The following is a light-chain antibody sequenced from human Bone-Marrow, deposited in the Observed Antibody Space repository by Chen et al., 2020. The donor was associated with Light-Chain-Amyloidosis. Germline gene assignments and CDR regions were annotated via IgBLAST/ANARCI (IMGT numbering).Light chain of an antibody. CDR2: EVT. CDR1: SSDVGGDTH. V-gene: IGLV2-14*01. J-gene: IGLJ1*01. Sequence: QSALTQPASVSGSPGQSITISCTGTSSDVGGDTHVSWYQQHPDKATKLMIYEVTNRPSWVPDRFSGSKSDNTASLTISGLQTEDEADYFCSSYTITNTLVFGSGTRVTVL. CDR3: SSYTITNTLV.